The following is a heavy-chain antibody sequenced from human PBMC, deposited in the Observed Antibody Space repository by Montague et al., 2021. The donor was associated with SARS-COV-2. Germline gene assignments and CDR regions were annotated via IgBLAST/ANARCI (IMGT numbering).Heavy chain of an antibody. J-gene: IGHJ6*02. V-gene: IGHV4-34*01. CDR3: ACGEITTRGLIYYYGMDV. Sequence: SETLSLTCAVYGGSFSGYYWSWIRQSPGKGLEWIGEINHSGSTNHNPSLQSRVTMSVDTSKNQFSLKLSSVTAADTAVYYCACGEITTRGLIYYYGMDVWGQGTTVTVSS. CDR1: GGSFSGYY. D-gene: IGHD4-11*01. CDR2: INHSGST.